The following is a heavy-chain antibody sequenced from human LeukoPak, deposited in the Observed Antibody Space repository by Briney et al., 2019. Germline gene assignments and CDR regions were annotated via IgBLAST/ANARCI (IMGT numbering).Heavy chain of an antibody. CDR1: GFTFSSYS. CDR3: ARDSSFPWFGELHDAFDI. CDR2: ISSSSSYI. J-gene: IGHJ3*02. Sequence: GGSLRLSCAASGFTFSSYSMNWVRQAPGKGLEWVSSISSSSSYIYYADSVKGRFTISRDNSKNTLYLQMNSLRAEDTAVYYCARDSSFPWFGELHDAFDIWGQGTMVTVSS. D-gene: IGHD3-10*01. V-gene: IGHV3-21*01.